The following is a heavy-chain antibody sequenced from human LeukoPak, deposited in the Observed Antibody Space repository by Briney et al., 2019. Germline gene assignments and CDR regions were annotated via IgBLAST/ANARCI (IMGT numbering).Heavy chain of an antibody. J-gene: IGHJ4*01. CDR3: ARDRLGDGYIREFDY. D-gene: IGHD5-24*01. V-gene: IGHV3-21*01. CDR1: GFTFSSYS. Sequence: GGSLRLSCAASGFTFSSYSMNGVRQAPGKGLEWVSSISTSSIYIYYADSVKGRFTISRDNAKNSLSLQMNSLRAEDTAVYYCARDRLGDGYIREFDYWGHGTLVTVSS. CDR2: ISTSSIYI.